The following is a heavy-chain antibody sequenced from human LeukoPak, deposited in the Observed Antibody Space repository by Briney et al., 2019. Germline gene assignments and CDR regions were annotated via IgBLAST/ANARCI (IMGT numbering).Heavy chain of an antibody. V-gene: IGHV1-2*06. Sequence: ASVKVSCKASGYTFTGYYMHWVRQAPGQGLEWMGRINPNSGGTDYAQKFQGRVTMTRDTSVSTAYMELRSLRYDDTAVYYCVRVTMVTLKDRMNIKKDYSWFDPWGQGTLVTVSS. D-gene: IGHD4-17*01. J-gene: IGHJ5*02. CDR2: INPNSGGT. CDR3: VRVTMVTLKDRMNIKKDYSWFDP. CDR1: GYTFTGYY.